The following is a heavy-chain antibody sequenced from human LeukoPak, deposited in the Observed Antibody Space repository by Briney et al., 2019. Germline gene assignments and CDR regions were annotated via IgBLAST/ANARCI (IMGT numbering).Heavy chain of an antibody. V-gene: IGHV3-23*01. CDR2: IGGVAVST. Sequence: GGSLRLSCVASGFTFRTHAMSWVRQAPGKGLEWVSTIGGVAVSTDYADSVKGRFTFSRDDSKNTVYLQMNSLRAEDTAVYYCAKVENFWSGYYFDYWGQGTLVTVSS. D-gene: IGHD3-3*01. CDR3: AKVENFWSGYYFDY. CDR1: GFTFRTHA. J-gene: IGHJ4*02.